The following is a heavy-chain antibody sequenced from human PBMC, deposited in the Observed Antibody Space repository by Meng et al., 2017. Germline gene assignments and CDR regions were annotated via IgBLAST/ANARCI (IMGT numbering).Heavy chain of an antibody. D-gene: IGHD6-13*01. CDR2: IYYSGST. J-gene: IGHJ6*02. V-gene: IGHV4-59*01. Sequence: SETLSLTCTVSGGSISSYYWSWIRQPPGKGLEWIGYIYYSGSTNYNPSLKSRVTISVDTSKNQFSLKLSSVTAADTAVYYCARDRIGVAAAANYYYGMDVWGQGTTVTFSS. CDR3: ARDRIGVAAAANYYYGMDV. CDR1: GGSISSYY.